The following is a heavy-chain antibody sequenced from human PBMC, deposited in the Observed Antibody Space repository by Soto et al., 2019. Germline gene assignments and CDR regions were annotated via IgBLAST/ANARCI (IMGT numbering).Heavy chain of an antibody. V-gene: IGHV2-26*01. CDR2: IFSNDEK. Sequence: QVTLKESGPVLVKPTETLTLTCTVSGFSLSNARMGVSWIRQPPGKALEWLAHIFSNDEKSYSTSLKSRLTISKDTSKSQVVLTMTTMDPVDTATYYCARSPSGYGMDVWGQGTTVTVSS. J-gene: IGHJ6*02. D-gene: IGHD3-10*01. CDR1: GFSLSNARMG. CDR3: ARSPSGYGMDV.